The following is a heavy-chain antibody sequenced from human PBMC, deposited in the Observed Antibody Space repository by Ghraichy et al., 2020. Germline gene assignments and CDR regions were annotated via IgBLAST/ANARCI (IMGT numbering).Heavy chain of an antibody. V-gene: IGHV3-21*01. J-gene: IGHJ6*02. Sequence: GGSLRLSCAASGFTFSSHSMNWVRQAPGKGLEWVSSISSSSSSIYYADSLKGRFTISRDNAKNSLYLQMNSLRAEDTALYYCARNLYGITASYYYYGMDVWGQATTFTVSS. CDR3: ARNLYGITASYYYYGMDV. D-gene: IGHD1-20*01. CDR1: GFTFSSHS. CDR2: ISSSSSSI.